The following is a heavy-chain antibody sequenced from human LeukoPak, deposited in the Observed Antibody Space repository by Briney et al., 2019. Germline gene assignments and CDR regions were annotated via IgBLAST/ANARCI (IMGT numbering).Heavy chain of an antibody. CDR1: GCTFTSYG. Sequence: ASVKVSCKASGCTFTSYGISWVRQAPGQGLEWMGWISAYNCNTNYAQKLQGRVTMTTDTSTSTAYMELRRLRSDDTAVYYCARDPQIVATIRNYYFDYWGQGTLVTVSS. V-gene: IGHV1-18*01. D-gene: IGHD5-12*01. CDR3: ARDPQIVATIRNYYFDY. CDR2: ISAYNCNT. J-gene: IGHJ4*02.